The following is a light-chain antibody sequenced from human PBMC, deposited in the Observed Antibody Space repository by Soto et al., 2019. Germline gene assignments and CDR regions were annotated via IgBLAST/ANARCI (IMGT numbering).Light chain of an antibody. CDR2: DAS. V-gene: IGKV1-5*01. CDR1: QSISVY. CDR3: QHYNSYLYS. J-gene: IGKJ2*03. Sequence: DIQMTQSPSTLSACVGDRVTITCRASQSISVYLAWYQQKPGEAPKLLIYDASRLETGVPSRFSGSGSGTEFTLTISSLQPDDFAIYYCQHYNSYLYSFGQGTKLEIK.